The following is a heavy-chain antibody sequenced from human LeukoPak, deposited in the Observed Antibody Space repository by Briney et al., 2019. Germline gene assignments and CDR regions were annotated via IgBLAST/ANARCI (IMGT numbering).Heavy chain of an antibody. J-gene: IGHJ4*02. CDR1: GDSMTNYY. CDR3: ASAPHVNYFDF. CDR2: ISYSGST. D-gene: IGHD2/OR15-2a*01. Sequence: SETLSLTCTVSGDSMTNYYWSWTRQPPGVGLEWIGYISYSGSTNYNPSLKSRVTFSIDTSKNQFSLWLDSVTAADTAVYYCASAPHVNYFDFWGQGALVTVSA. V-gene: IGHV4-59*08.